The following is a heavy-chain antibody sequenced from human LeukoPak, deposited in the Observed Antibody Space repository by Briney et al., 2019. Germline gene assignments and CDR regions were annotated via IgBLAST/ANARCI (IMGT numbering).Heavy chain of an antibody. CDR1: GYTFTGYY. V-gene: IGHV1-2*02. CDR3: ARGRGYSYGYEYYFDY. CDR2: INPNSGGT. J-gene: IGHJ4*02. D-gene: IGHD5-18*01. Sequence: ASVTVSCKASGYTFTGYYMHWVRQAPGQGLEWMGWINPNSGGTNYAQKFQGRVTMTRDTSISTAYMELSRLRSDDTAVYYCARGRGYSYGYEYYFDYWGQGTLVTVSS.